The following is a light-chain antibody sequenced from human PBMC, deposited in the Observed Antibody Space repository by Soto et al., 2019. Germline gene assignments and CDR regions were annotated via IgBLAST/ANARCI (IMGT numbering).Light chain of an antibody. Sequence: EIVMTQSPATLSVSPGERATLSCRAGQGVTTNFAWYQQKSGQSPRLLIYDVSTRATGVPARFSGTGSETDFTITISGLQSDDSAVYFCQQYNNWPFSCGQGTRLEIK. CDR3: QQYNNWPFS. V-gene: IGKV3-15*01. CDR1: QGVTTN. J-gene: IGKJ5*01. CDR2: DVS.